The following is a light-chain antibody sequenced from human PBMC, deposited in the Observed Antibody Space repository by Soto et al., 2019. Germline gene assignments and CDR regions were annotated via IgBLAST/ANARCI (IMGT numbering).Light chain of an antibody. J-gene: IGKJ4*01. CDR3: QYRGIWPPGAT. CDR1: QSINNY. V-gene: IGKV3-11*01. CDR2: DAS. Sequence: EIVLTQSPVTLSLSPGERATLSCRASQSINNYLAWYQQKPGLPPRLLIYDASNRATAIPVRFSGSGSGTDFTLTISSLEPEDSAVYYCQYRGIWPPGATFGGGTKVEIK.